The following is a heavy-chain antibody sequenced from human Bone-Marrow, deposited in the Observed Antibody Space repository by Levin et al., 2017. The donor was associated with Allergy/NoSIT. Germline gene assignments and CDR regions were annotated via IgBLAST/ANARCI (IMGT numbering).Heavy chain of an antibody. Sequence: GGSLRLSCAASGFTFSSYDIHWVRQAPGKGLEWVAVTAFDGSHEYYADSVKGRFKISRDNSKNTVYLQMSGVRSEDTAVYFCAKEGPGGTGIAGEFDHWGQGTLVSVSS. CDR2: TAFDGSHE. D-gene: IGHD1-1*01. CDR3: AKEGPGGTGIAGEFDH. CDR1: GFTFSSYD. V-gene: IGHV3-30*18. J-gene: IGHJ4*02.